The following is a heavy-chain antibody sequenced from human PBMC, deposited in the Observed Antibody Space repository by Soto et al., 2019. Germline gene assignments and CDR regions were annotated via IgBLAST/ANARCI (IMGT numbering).Heavy chain of an antibody. Sequence: PGGSLRLSCAASGFTFSSYAMTWVRQAPGKGLEWVSDISVSGGSTYYADSVKGRFTISRDNSKNTLYLQMTSLRAEDTAVYYCVVREGHFDRSAYSPFDHWGQGTLVTVSS. J-gene: IGHJ4*02. CDR1: GFTFSSYA. CDR3: VVREGHFDRSAYSPFDH. D-gene: IGHD2-21*01. V-gene: IGHV3-23*01. CDR2: ISVSGGST.